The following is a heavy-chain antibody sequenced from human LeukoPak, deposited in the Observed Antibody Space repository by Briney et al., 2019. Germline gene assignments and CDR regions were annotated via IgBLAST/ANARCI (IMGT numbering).Heavy chain of an antibody. CDR3: ARLPLESFDY. V-gene: IGHV5-51*01. Sequence: GESLKISCKGSGDSITSYWIGWVRQMPGKGLEWMGIIYPGDSDTRYRPSFQGQVTISADKSISTAYLQWSSLKASDTAMYYCARLPLESFDYWGQGTLVTVSS. CDR2: IYPGDSDT. CDR1: GDSITSYW. J-gene: IGHJ4*02.